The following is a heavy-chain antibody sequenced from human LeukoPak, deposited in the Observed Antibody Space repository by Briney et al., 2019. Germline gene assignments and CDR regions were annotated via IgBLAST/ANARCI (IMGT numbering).Heavy chain of an antibody. J-gene: IGHJ4*02. D-gene: IGHD2-21*01. CDR3: ARERVIAAAGDGFDS. V-gene: IGHV3-48*02. CDR1: GFTFSDYS. CDR2: ISSSSTTI. Sequence: PGGSLRLSCAASGFTFSDYSMNWVRQAPGKGLEWVSYISSSSTTIFYADSVKGRFTISRDNAKNSLLLQMNGLRDEDTALYYCARERVIAAAGDGFDSWGQGTLVTVSS.